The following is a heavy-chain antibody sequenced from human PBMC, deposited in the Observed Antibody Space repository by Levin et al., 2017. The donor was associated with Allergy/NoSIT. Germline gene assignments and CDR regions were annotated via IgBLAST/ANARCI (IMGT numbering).Heavy chain of an antibody. CDR2: IIPILGIA. CDR1: GGTFSSYT. Sequence: SVKVSCKASGGTFSSYTISWVRQAPGQGLEWMGRIIPILGIANYAQKFQGRVTITADKSTSTAYMELSSLRSEDTAVYYCARDRQALGSWLVTDGDGMDVWGQGTTVTVSS. V-gene: IGHV1-69*04. D-gene: IGHD3-10*01. CDR3: ARDRQALGSWLVTDGDGMDV. J-gene: IGHJ6*02.